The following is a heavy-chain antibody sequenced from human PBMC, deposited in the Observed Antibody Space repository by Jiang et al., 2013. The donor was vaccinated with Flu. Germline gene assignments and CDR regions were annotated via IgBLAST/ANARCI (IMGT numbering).Heavy chain of an antibody. CDR1: GYTFTGYY. J-gene: IGHJ4*02. Sequence: SGAEVKKPGASVKVSCKASGYTFTGYYMHWVRQAPGQGLEWMGWINPNSGGTNYAQKFQGWVTMTRDTSISTAYMELSRLRSDDTAVYYCARGTATTYWDFDYWGQGTLVTVSS. CDR2: INPNSGGT. D-gene: IGHD5-12*01. CDR3: ARGTATTYWDFDY. V-gene: IGHV1-2*04.